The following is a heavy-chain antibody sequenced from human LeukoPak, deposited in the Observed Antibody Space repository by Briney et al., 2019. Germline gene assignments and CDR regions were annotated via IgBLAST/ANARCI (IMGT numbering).Heavy chain of an antibody. D-gene: IGHD3-22*01. CDR1: GYTFTNYY. J-gene: IGHJ4*02. CDR2: ITPSSSST. Sequence: GASVKVSCKASGYTFTNYYIHWVRQAPGQGLEWMGIITPSSSSTTYAQKFQGRVTMTRDTSTSTVYMELSSLRSEDTAVYYCARSSMIVVVIRDIFDYWGQGTLVTVSP. CDR3: ARSSMIVVVIRDIFDY. V-gene: IGHV1-46*01.